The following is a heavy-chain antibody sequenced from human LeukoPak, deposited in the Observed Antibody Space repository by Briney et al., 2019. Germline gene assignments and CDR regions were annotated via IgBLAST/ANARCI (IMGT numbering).Heavy chain of an antibody. D-gene: IGHD3-10*01. CDR2: IYYSGST. Sequence: PSETLSLTFTVSGGSISSSSYYWGWIRQPPGKGLEWIGSIYYSGSTYYNPSLKSRVTISVDTSKNQFSLKLSSVTAADTAVYYCALSGAGAYYYGMDVWGQGTTVTVSS. V-gene: IGHV4-39*07. CDR1: GGSISSSSYY. J-gene: IGHJ6*02. CDR3: ALSGAGAYYYGMDV.